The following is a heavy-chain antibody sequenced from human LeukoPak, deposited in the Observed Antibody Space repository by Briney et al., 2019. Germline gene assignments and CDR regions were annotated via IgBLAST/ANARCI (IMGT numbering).Heavy chain of an antibody. V-gene: IGHV3-30*02. CDR1: GFTFSSYG. J-gene: IGHJ4*02. D-gene: IGHD3-22*01. CDR2: IRHDGSNK. Sequence: GGSLRLSCAASGFTFSSYGMHWVRQAPGKGLEWVAFIRHDGSNKYYADSVKGRFAISRDSSKNTLYLQMGSLRAEDMAVYYCARGSRLGDYYDSSGYSGWGQGTLVTVSS. CDR3: ARGSRLGDYYDSSGYSG.